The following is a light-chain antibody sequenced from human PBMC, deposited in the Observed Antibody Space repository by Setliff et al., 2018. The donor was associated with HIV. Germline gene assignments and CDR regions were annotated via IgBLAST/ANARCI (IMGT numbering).Light chain of an antibody. CDR2: EVS. V-gene: IGLV2-23*02. J-gene: IGLJ1*01. CDR3: CSYAGSSGYV. CDR1: SSDIGSYNL. Sequence: QSVLTQPASVSGSPGQSITISCTGTSSDIGSYNLVSWYQQHPGKAPKLMIYEVSQRPSGVSNRFSGSKSGNTASLTISGLQAEDEADYYCCSYAGSSGYVFGTGTKVTV.